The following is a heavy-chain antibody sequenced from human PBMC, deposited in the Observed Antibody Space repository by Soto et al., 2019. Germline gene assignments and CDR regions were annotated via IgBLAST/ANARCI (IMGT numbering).Heavy chain of an antibody. J-gene: IGHJ4*02. Sequence: GGSLRLSCPGSGFPFGDFAINWVRQAPGKGLEWVGFIRNKGYQETTESAAAVKGRFPITRGTSHGIAYLEMSRLNIEASAVYYCSGVESPATAYFSLFWGQGTPVPGSS. CDR2: IRNKGYQETT. V-gene: IGHV3-49*04. CDR1: GFPFGDFA. CDR3: SGVESPATAYFSLF. D-gene: IGHD1-26*01.